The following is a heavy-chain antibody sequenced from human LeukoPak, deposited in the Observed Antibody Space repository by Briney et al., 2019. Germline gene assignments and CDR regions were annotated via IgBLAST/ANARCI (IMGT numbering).Heavy chain of an antibody. CDR1: YGSVSSGNYF. V-gene: IGHV4-61*02. CDR3: ARHPGAFEI. J-gene: IGHJ3*02. Sequence: PSETLSLTCTVSYGSVSSGNYFWTWVRQSAGKGLEWIGRTNGRGKTNYNPSLKSRATISVDTSRNQFSLSLNFVTAADTAVYYCARHPGAFEIWGQGTMVTVSS. CDR2: TNGRGKT.